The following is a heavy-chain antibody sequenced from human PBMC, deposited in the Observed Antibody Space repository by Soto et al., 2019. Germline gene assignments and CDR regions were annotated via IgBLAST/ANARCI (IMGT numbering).Heavy chain of an antibody. CDR2: INHSGST. Sequence: SETLSLTCAVYGGSFSGYYWSWIRQPPGKGLEWIGEINHSGSTNYNPSLKSRVTISVDTSKNQFSLKLSSVTAADTAVYYCARDRGYSSGMDVWGQGTTVRVSS. D-gene: IGHD3-22*01. V-gene: IGHV4-34*01. CDR1: GGSFSGYY. CDR3: ARDRGYSSGMDV. J-gene: IGHJ6*02.